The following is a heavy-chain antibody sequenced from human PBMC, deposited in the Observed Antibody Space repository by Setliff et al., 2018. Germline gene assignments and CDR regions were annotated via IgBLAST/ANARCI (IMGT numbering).Heavy chain of an antibody. CDR2: ITGSGTT. CDR3: AKDHGDYACFQH. J-gene: IGHJ1*01. D-gene: IGHD4-17*01. V-gene: IGHV3-23*01. CDR1: GFTFSSYW. Sequence: SLRLPCAAPGFTFSSYWRSWVRQAPGNGLEWVSAITGSGTTYYADSVKGRFTISRDSSKNTLYLQVNSLRADDTAKYYCAKDHGDYACFQHWGQGTLDTVSS.